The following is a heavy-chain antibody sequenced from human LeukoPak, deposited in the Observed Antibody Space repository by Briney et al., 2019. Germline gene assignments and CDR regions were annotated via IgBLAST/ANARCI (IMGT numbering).Heavy chain of an antibody. CDR2: IYSGGST. CDR3: ARDRHGDYYFDY. CDR1: GFTVSNNY. V-gene: IGHV3-53*01. D-gene: IGHD4-17*01. Sequence: PGGSLRLSCVVSGFTVSNNYMSWVRQAPRKGLEWVSLIYSGGSTYYADSVKGRFTISRDNSKNTVYLQMNSLRAEDTAMYYCARDRHGDYYFDYWGQGTLVTVSS. J-gene: IGHJ4*02.